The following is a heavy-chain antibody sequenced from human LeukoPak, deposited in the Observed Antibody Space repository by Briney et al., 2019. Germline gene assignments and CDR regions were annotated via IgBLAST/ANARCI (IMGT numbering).Heavy chain of an antibody. CDR3: ARDLGYCTNGVCHTGFDY. Sequence: GGSLRLSCAASGFTFTNAWMHWVRQAPGKGLEWVASIKEDGSGRQYVDSVKGRFIISRDNTKALLFLQLNSLRAEDTAVYYCARDLGYCTNGVCHTGFDYWGQGALVTVSS. D-gene: IGHD2-8*01. J-gene: IGHJ4*02. CDR1: GFTFTNAW. CDR2: IKEDGSGR. V-gene: IGHV3-7*03.